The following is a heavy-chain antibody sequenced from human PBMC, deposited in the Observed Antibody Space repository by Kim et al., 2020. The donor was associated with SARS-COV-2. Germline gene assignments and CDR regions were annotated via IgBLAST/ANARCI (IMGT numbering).Heavy chain of an antibody. V-gene: IGHV3-23*01. D-gene: IGHD1-26*01. J-gene: IGHJ4*02. CDR2: ST. CDR3: AMGGSFAFDY. Sequence: STYYADSVKGRFTISRDNSKNTLYLQMSSLRAEDTAVYYCAMGGSFAFDYWGQGTLVTVSS.